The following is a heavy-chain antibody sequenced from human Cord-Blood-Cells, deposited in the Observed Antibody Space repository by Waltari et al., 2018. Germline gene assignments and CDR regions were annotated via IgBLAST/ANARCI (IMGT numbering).Heavy chain of an antibody. CDR2: INPNSGGT. J-gene: IGHJ4*02. Sequence: QVQLVQSGAAVKKPGASVKVSCKASGYTVTGSNMHWVRQAPGQGLEWMGWINPNSGGTNYAQKFQGRVTMTRDTSISTAYMELSRLRSDDTAVYYCARGEYSSSSYVDYWGQGTLVTVSS. CDR1: GYTVTGSN. CDR3: ARGEYSSSSYVDY. V-gene: IGHV1-2*02. D-gene: IGHD6-6*01.